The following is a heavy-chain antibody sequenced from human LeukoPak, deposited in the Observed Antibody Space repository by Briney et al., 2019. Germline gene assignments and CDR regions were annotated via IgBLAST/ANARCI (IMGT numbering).Heavy chain of an antibody. V-gene: IGHV4-30-4*01. CDR1: GGSISSGDYY. Sequence: SETLSLTCTVSGGSISSGDYYWSWIRQPPGKGLEWIGYIYYSGSTYYNPSLKSRVTISVDTSKNQFSLKLSSVTAADTAVYYCAREEFRGVGFDYWGQGTLVTVSS. J-gene: IGHJ4*02. CDR2: IYYSGST. CDR3: AREEFRGVGFDY. D-gene: IGHD3-10*01.